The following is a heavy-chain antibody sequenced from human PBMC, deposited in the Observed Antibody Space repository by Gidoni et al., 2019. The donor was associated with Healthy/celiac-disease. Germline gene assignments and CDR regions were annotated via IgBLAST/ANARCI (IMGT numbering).Heavy chain of an antibody. CDR1: GGSISSYY. V-gene: IGHV4-59*01. J-gene: IGHJ4*02. Sequence: QVQLQESGPGLVKPSATLSLTCTVSGGSISSYYWSWIRQPPGKGLEWIGYIYYSGSTNYNPSLKSRVTISVDTSKNQFSLKLSSVTAADTAVYYCARGYFDLWGQGTLVTVSS. CDR2: IYYSGST. CDR3: ARGYFDL. D-gene: IGHD3-9*01.